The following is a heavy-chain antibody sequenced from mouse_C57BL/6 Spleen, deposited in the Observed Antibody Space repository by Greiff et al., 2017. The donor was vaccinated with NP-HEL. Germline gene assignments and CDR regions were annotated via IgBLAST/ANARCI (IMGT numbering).Heavy chain of an antibody. V-gene: IGHV1-53*01. Sequence: QVQLQQPGTELVKPGASVKLSCKASGYTFTSYWMHWVKQRPGQGLEWIGNINPSNGGTNYNEKFKSKATLTVDKSSSTAYMQISSLTSEDSAVYYCARWNYDGDWYFDVWGTGTTVTVSS. CDR2: INPSNGGT. D-gene: IGHD2-4*01. CDR3: ARWNYDGDWYFDV. CDR1: GYTFTSYW. J-gene: IGHJ1*03.